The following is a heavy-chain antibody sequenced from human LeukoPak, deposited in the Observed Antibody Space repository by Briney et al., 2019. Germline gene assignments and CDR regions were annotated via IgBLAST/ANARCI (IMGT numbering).Heavy chain of an antibody. Sequence: GGSLRLSCAASGFTFSSYAMHWVRQAPGKGLEWVAVISYDGSNKYYADSVKGRFTISRDNSKNTLYLQMNSLGAEDTAVYYCARDSPEYYYFDYWGQGTLVTVSS. D-gene: IGHD2/OR15-2a*01. CDR2: ISYDGSNK. J-gene: IGHJ4*02. CDR3: ARDSPEYYYFDY. V-gene: IGHV3-30*04. CDR1: GFTFSSYA.